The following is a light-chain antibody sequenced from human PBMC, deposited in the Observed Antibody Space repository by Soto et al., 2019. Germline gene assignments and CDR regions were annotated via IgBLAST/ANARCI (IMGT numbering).Light chain of an antibody. V-gene: IGKV3-20*01. CDR1: QSVSSSY. Sequence: EIVLTQSPGTLSLSPGERATLSCRASQSVSSSYLAWYQQKPGQAPRVLIHGASSRATGIPDRFSGSVSGTDFPLTISRLEPEDFAVYFCQQYGNPPPNAFGQGTKVEIK. J-gene: IGKJ2*01. CDR3: QQYGNPPPNA. CDR2: GAS.